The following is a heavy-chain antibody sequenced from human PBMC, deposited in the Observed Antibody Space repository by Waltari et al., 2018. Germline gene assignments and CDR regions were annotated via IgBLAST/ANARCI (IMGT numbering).Heavy chain of an antibody. CDR3: ARGQGY. J-gene: IGHJ4*02. Sequence: QVQLQESGPGLVKPSETLSLTCAVSGYSISTDYYWVWIRQPPGKGLEWIGNNHHSGSTYYNPSLKSRVSISLDTSKNQFSLELSSLTADDTAVYYCARGQGYWGQGTLVTVSS. CDR1: GYSISTDYY. CDR2: NHHSGST. V-gene: IGHV4-38-2*01.